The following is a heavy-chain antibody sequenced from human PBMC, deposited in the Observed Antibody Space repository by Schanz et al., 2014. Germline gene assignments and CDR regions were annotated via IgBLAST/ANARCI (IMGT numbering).Heavy chain of an antibody. Sequence: QVQLQESGPGLVKPSGTLSLTCAVSGVSISSTNWWHWVRQSPGKGLEWLGEIIHDGRTNYNPSLGSRVTIALDKSENQVSRELTSVTAADTALYFCARVKQGCSDTSCVLDPWGQGTLVTVSS. V-gene: IGHV4-4*02. CDR1: GVSISSTNW. CDR2: IIHDGRT. CDR3: ARVKQGCSDTSCVLDP. J-gene: IGHJ5*02. D-gene: IGHD2-2*01.